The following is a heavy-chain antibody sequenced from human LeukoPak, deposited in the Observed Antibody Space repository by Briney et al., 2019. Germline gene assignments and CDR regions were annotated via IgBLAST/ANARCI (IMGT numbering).Heavy chain of an antibody. CDR3: ARELEVVAATDPYYYYGMDV. CDR2: INPNSGGT. V-gene: IGHV1-2*02. D-gene: IGHD2-15*01. J-gene: IGHJ6*02. Sequence: GASVKVSCKASGYTFTGYYMHWVRQAPGQGLEWMGWINPNSGGTNCAQKFRGRVTMTRDTSISTAYMELSRLRSDDTAVYYCARELEVVAATDPYYYYGMDVWGQGTTVTVSS. CDR1: GYTFTGYY.